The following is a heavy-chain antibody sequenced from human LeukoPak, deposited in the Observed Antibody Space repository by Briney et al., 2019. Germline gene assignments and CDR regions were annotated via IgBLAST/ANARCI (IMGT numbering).Heavy chain of an antibody. J-gene: IGHJ4*02. CDR2: IWYDGSNK. CDR3: ASHYYYDSSGYYSDY. V-gene: IGHV3-33*01. D-gene: IGHD3-22*01. CDR1: GFTFSSYG. Sequence: GGSLRLSCAASGFTFSSYGMHWVRQAPGKGLEWVAVIWYDGSNKYYADSVKGRFTISRDNSKNPLYLQMNSLRAEDTAVYYCASHYYYDSSGYYSDYWGQGTLITVSS.